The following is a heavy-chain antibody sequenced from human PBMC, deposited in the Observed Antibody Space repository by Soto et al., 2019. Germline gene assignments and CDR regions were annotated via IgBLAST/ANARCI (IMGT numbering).Heavy chain of an antibody. Sequence: SETLSLTCAVSGGSISSSNWWSWVRQPPGKGLEWIGEIYHSGSTNYNPSLKSRVTISVDKSKNQFSLKLSSVTAADTAVYYCARGPTYYYGSGKASWFDPWGQGTLVTVSS. CDR2: IYHSGST. CDR3: ARGPTYYYGSGKASWFDP. V-gene: IGHV4-4*02. CDR1: GGSISSSNW. D-gene: IGHD3-10*01. J-gene: IGHJ5*02.